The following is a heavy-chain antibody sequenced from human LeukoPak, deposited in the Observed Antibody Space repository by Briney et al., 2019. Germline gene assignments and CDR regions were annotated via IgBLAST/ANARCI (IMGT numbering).Heavy chain of an antibody. CDR1: GYSFTNYW. D-gene: IGHD3-16*01. Sequence: GESLKISCKGSGYSFTNYWIGWVRQMPGKGLEWMGIIYPGDSDTRYTPSFQGQVTISADNSISTAYLQWSSLKASDTAMYYCARDPPFEGAAAFDIWGQGTMVTVSS. CDR2: IYPGDSDT. V-gene: IGHV5-51*01. J-gene: IGHJ3*02. CDR3: ARDPPFEGAAAFDI.